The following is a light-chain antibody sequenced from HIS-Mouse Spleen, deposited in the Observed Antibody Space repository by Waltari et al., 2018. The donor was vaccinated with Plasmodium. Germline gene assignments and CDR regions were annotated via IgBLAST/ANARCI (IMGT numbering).Light chain of an antibody. CDR2: DAS. CDR1: QDISNY. J-gene: IGKJ2*01. Sequence: DILMTQSPSSLSASVADRVTITCQASQDISNYLNWYQQKPGKAPKLLIYDASNLETGVPSRFSGSGSGTDFTFTISSLQLEDIATYYCQQYDNLPYTFGQGTKLEIK. CDR3: QQYDNLPYT. V-gene: IGKV1-33*01.